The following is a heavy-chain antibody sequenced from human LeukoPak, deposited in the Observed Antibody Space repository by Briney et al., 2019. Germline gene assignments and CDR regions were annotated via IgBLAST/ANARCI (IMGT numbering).Heavy chain of an antibody. CDR2: INPSSGDT. D-gene: IGHD3-22*01. J-gene: IGHJ4*02. CDR1: GYTFAGHH. CDR3: ARAGHDSSGYSFRLGY. Sequence: ASVKVSCKTSGYTFAGHHIHWVRQAPGQGLEWMGWINPSSGDTKYAQNFQDRVIMSRDTSISTAYMDLSRLSSDDTAIYYCARAGHDSSGYSFRLGYWGQGTLVTVSS. V-gene: IGHV1-2*02.